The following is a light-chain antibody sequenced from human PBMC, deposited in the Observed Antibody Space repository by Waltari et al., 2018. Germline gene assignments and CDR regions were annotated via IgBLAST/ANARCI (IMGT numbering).Light chain of an antibody. CDR3: SSYTSSNTYV. CDR1: SRHVGGPTY. CDR2: DVS. J-gene: IGLJ1*01. V-gene: IGLV2-14*03. Sequence: SALTQPASVSGSPGQSITIPCPGTSRHVGGPTYVPWYQQHPGKAPKPMIYDVSDRPAGVSNRFSGSKSGNTASLTISGLQAEDEADYYCSSYTSSNTYVFGTGTKVTVL.